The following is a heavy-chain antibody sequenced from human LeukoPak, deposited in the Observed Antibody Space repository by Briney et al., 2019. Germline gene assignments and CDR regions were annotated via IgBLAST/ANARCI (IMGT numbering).Heavy chain of an antibody. D-gene: IGHD1-1*01. CDR1: GFTFSSYG. V-gene: IGHV3-33*06. CDR2: IWYDGSEK. CDR3: AKDLTTGTLSFDY. J-gene: IGHJ4*02. Sequence: GRSLRLSCAASGFTFSSYGMHWVRQAPGKGLEWVAVIWYDGSEKYYADRVKGRFTISRDNSKNTLYLQMNSLRAEDTAVYYCAKDLTTGTLSFDYWGQGTLVTVSS.